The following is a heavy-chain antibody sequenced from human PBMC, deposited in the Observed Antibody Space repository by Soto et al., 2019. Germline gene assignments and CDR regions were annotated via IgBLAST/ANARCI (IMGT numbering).Heavy chain of an antibody. J-gene: IGHJ6*02. CDR1: GFTFGDYA. Sequence: LRLSCTASGFTFGDYAMSWVRQAPGKGLEWVGFIRSKAYGGTTEYAASVKGRFTISRDDSKSIAYLQMNSLKTEDTAVYYCTRHPLLVVVLYGMDVWGQGPTVTVSS. CDR2: IRSKAYGGTT. D-gene: IGHD3-22*01. V-gene: IGHV3-49*04. CDR3: TRHPLLVVVLYGMDV.